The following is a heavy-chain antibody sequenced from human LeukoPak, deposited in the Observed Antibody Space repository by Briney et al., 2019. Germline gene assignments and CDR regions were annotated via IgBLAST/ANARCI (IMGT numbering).Heavy chain of an antibody. CDR2: IHYTGRT. J-gene: IGHJ5*02. CDR1: GDSISSYF. V-gene: IGHV4-59*08. Sequence: SETLSLTCTVSGDSISSYFWSWIRQPPGKGLEWIGSIHYTGRTNYNPSLKSRVTISVDTTTNQFSLTLSSVTAADTAVYYCARRVIESAVISERNWFDPWGQGTLVTVSS. CDR3: ARRVIESAVISERNWFDP. D-gene: IGHD3-3*02.